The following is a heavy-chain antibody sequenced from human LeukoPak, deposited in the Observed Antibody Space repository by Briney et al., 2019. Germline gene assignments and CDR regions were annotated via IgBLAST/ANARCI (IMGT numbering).Heavy chain of an antibody. D-gene: IGHD2-2*01. Sequence: GGSLRLSCAASGFTFSSYSMNWVRQAPGKGLEWVSYISSSSSTIYYADSVKGRFTISRDNAKNSLYLQMNSLRAEDTAVYCCARPRYCSSTSCSWYDYWGQGTLVTVSS. CDR3: ARPRYCSSTSCSWYDY. J-gene: IGHJ4*02. CDR2: ISSSSSTI. CDR1: GFTFSSYS. V-gene: IGHV3-48*01.